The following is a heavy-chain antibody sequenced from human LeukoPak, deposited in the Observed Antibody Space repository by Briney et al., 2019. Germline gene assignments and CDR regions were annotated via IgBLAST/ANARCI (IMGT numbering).Heavy chain of an antibody. CDR2: IYSGGST. J-gene: IGHJ5*02. CDR3: ARDRREAAAGTRWFDP. V-gene: IGHV3-66*01. CDR1: GFTFSSYA. D-gene: IGHD6-13*01. Sequence: GGSLRLSCAASGFTFSSYAMSWVRQAPGKGLEWVSVIYSGGSTYYADSVKGRFTISRDNSKNTLYLQMNSLRAEDTAVYYCARDRREAAAGTRWFDPWGQGTLVTVSS.